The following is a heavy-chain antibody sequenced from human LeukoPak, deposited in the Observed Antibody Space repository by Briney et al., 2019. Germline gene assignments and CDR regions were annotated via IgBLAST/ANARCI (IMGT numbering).Heavy chain of an antibody. Sequence: PGGSLRLPCAASGFTFSSYSMTWVRQAPGKGLEWVSSISTSSSYIYYADSLKGRFTISRDNAKNSLFLQMNSLRAEDTAVYYCARGGYTYGSRADYWGQGTRVTVSS. J-gene: IGHJ4*02. CDR2: ISTSSSYI. CDR1: GFTFSSYS. V-gene: IGHV3-21*01. CDR3: ARGGYTYGSRADY. D-gene: IGHD5-18*01.